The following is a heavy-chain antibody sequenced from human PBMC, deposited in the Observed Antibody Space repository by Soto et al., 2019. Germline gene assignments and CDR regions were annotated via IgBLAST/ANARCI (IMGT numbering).Heavy chain of an antibody. CDR1: GGTFSSYA. Sequence: QVQLVQSGAEVKKPGSSVKVSCKASGGTFSSYAISWVRQAPGQGLEWMGGIIPIFGTADYAQKFQGRVTINADESTSTAYMELSSLRSEDTAVYYCASHGYSYGYLLDYWGQGTLVTVSS. CDR3: ASHGYSYGYLLDY. CDR2: IIPIFGTA. D-gene: IGHD5-18*01. J-gene: IGHJ4*02. V-gene: IGHV1-69*12.